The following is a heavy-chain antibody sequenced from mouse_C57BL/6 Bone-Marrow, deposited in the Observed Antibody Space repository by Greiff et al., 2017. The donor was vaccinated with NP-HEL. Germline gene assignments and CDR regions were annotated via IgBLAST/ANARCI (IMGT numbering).Heavy chain of an antibody. CDR2: IWGVGST. CDR1: GFSLTSYG. D-gene: IGHD1-1*01. J-gene: IGHJ3*01. CDR3: ASDRGTVVPFAY. V-gene: IGHV2-6*01. Sequence: VQGVESGPGLVAPSQSLSITCTVSGFSLTSYGVDWVRQSPGKGLEWLGVIWGVGSTNYNSALKSRLSISKDNSKSQVFLKMNSLQTDDTAMYYCASDRGTVVPFAYWGQGTLVTVSA.